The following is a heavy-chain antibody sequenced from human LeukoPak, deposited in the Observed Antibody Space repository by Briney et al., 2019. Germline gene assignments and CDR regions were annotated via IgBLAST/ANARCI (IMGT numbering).Heavy chain of an antibody. CDR1: GGSISSSSYY. D-gene: IGHD3-10*01. V-gene: IGHV4-39*07. Sequence: SETLSLTCTVSGGSISSSSYYWGWIRQPPGTGLEWIGSIYYSGSTYYNPSLKSRVTMSVDTSKNQFSLKLSSVTAADTAVYYCAREGGGERPLDYWGQGTLVTVSS. CDR2: IYYSGST. J-gene: IGHJ4*02. CDR3: AREGGGERPLDY.